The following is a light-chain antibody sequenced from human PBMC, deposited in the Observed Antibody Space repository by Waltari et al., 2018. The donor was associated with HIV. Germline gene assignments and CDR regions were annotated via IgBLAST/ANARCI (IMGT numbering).Light chain of an antibody. CDR2: DAS. Sequence: EIVLTQSPATLSLSPGERATLSCRASQYIENFLVWYQQKPGQAPRLVVYDASKRASGVPTRFTGSWSGTDFTLTIDNLEPEDFALYFCQQRHSFPPTFGGGSKVE. CDR3: QQRHSFPPT. V-gene: IGKV3-11*01. CDR1: QYIENF. J-gene: IGKJ4*01.